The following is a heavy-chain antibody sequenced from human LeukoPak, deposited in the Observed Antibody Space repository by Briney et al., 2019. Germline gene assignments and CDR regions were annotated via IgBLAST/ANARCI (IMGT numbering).Heavy chain of an antibody. Sequence: SETLSLTCTVSGGSISSYYWSWTRQPPGKGLEWIGYIYYSGSTNYNPSLKSRVTISVDTSKNQFSLKLSSVTAADTAVYYCARVTAAGVGYWGQGTLVTVSS. J-gene: IGHJ4*02. D-gene: IGHD6-13*01. CDR3: ARVTAAGVGY. V-gene: IGHV4-59*01. CDR2: IYYSGST. CDR1: GGSISSYY.